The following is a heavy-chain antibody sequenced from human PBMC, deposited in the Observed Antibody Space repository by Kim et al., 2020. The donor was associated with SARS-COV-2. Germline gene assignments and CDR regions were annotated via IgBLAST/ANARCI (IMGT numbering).Heavy chain of an antibody. CDR3: VKASSPTVTAFDY. D-gene: IGHD4-17*01. J-gene: IGHJ4*02. Sequence: YTDSGKGRVTIARDNPKHTLYLQMSSLRAEDTAVYYCVKASSPTVTAFDYWGQGTLVTVSS. V-gene: IGHV3-64D*06.